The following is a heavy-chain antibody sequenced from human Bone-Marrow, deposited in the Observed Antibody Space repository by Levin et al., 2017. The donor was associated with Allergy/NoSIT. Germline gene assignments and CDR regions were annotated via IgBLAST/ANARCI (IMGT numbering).Heavy chain of an antibody. CDR1: GNSFTNRG. CDR3: ATDARNTDSYLAMDS. CDR2: ISAHYGDT. Sequence: ASVKVSCKASGNSFTNRGYSWVRQAPGQGLEWMGWISAHYGDTKFAQKFQGRLTLTTDTSTSTVFMDLRDLRSDDTAVYYCATDARNTDSYLAMDSWGQGTLVIVSS. V-gene: IGHV1-18*01. D-gene: IGHD4-11*01. J-gene: IGHJ4*02.